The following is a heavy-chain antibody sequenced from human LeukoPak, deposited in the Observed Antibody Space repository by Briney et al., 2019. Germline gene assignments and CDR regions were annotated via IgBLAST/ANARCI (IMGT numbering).Heavy chain of an antibody. V-gene: IGHV3-23*01. CDR1: GFNFRDYS. CDR2: ISGSGDNT. Sequence: GGSLRLSCVAYGFNFRDYSMNWVRQAPGKGLEWVSGISGSGDNTYYADSVKGRFTISRDNSKNTLYVQVNSLGTEDTAAYYCAKGSYYDSSGSFYFDYWGQGTLVTVSS. J-gene: IGHJ4*02. D-gene: IGHD3-22*01. CDR3: AKGSYYDSSGSFYFDY.